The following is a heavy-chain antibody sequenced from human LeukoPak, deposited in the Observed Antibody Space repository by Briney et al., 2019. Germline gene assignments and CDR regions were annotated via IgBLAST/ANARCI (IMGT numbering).Heavy chain of an antibody. CDR3: AREEGSSWYGDCFDP. Sequence: SETLSLTCTVSGGPISSYYWSWIRQPAGKGLEWIGRIYTSESTNYNPSLKSPITMSVDTSKNQFSLKLTSVTDADPAWEYSAREEGSSWYGDCFDPWGQGTLVTVSS. D-gene: IGHD6-13*01. CDR1: GGPISSYY. J-gene: IGHJ5*02. CDR2: IYTSEST. V-gene: IGHV4-4*07.